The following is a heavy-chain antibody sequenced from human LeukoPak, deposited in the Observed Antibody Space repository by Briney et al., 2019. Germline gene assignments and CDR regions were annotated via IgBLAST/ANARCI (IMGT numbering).Heavy chain of an antibody. CDR1: GFTFSSYG. CDR3: ARTTAATHGVFDY. Sequence: GGSLRLSCAASGFTFSSYGMLWVRQAPGKGLEWVALIWFDGSYKYYVDSVKGRFTISRDNSKNTVCLQMNSLSAEDTALYYCARTTAATHGVFDYWGQGTLVTVSS. D-gene: IGHD2-15*01. CDR2: IWFDGSYK. V-gene: IGHV3-33*01. J-gene: IGHJ4*02.